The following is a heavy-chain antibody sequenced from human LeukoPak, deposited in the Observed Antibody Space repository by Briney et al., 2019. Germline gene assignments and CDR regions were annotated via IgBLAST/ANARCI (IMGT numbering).Heavy chain of an antibody. J-gene: IGHJ4*02. CDR2: VFHTGSS. Sequence: SETLSLTCAVSGYSISSGYYWGWIRQPPGKGPEWIGSVFHTGSSYYIPSLKSRATISVDTSKNQFSLEVSSVTAADTAIYYCARGISTTGHDYWGPGTLVTVSS. CDR3: ARGISTTGHDY. D-gene: IGHD4-11*01. V-gene: IGHV4-38-2*01. CDR1: GYSISSGYY.